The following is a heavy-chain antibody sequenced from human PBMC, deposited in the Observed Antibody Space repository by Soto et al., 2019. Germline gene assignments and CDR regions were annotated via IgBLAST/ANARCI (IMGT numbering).Heavy chain of an antibody. Sequence: SVKDSCKGTGYAFTSYDINWVRQATGQGLEWMGWMNPNSGNTGYAQKFQGRVTMTRNTPISTAYMELSSLRSEDTAVYYCARGLYSSGWSSYYYYYGMDVWGQGTTVTVSS. J-gene: IGHJ6*02. D-gene: IGHD6-19*01. CDR1: GYAFTSYD. CDR2: MNPNSGNT. V-gene: IGHV1-8*01. CDR3: ARGLYSSGWSSYYYYYGMDV.